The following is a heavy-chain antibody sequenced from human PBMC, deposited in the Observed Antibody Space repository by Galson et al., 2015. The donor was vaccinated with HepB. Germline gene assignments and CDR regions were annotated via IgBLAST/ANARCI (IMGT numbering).Heavy chain of an antibody. D-gene: IGHD2-2*01. J-gene: IGHJ6*02. CDR2: INPSSGST. CDR3: ARDLPAAVDDYGMDV. CDR1: GYTFTTYY. V-gene: IGHV1-46*01. Sequence: SVKVSCKASGYTFTTYYIHWVRQAPGQGLQWMGIINPSSGSTSYAQKFQGRVTMTRDTSTSTVYMELNSLKSEDTAVYYCARDLPAAVDDYGMDVWGQGTTVTVSS.